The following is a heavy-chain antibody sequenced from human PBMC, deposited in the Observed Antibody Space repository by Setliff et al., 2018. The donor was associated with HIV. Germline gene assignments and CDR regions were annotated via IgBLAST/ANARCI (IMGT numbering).Heavy chain of an antibody. V-gene: IGHV4-39*07. J-gene: IGHJ4*01. D-gene: IGHD3-10*01. Sequence: KPSETLSLTCIVFGDSVSNDTYYWDWIRQSPGKGLEWIGSIYSRGNTYYTSSLERRVTISIHTSRNQFSLKLNSVTAADSAVYYCARRQAEDYGSGRFDCWGHGMLVTVSS. CDR2: IYSRGNT. CDR1: GDSVSNDTYY. CDR3: ARRQAEDYGSGRFDC.